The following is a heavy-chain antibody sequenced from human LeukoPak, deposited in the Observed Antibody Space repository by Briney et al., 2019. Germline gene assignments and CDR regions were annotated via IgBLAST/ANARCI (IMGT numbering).Heavy chain of an antibody. V-gene: IGHV3-48*03. CDR1: GFTFGVYA. CDR3: ARAGGSYWMGAKFDY. J-gene: IGHJ4*02. Sequence: GGSLRLSCTASGFTFGVYAMSWFRQARGKGLEGVSYISSSSSTIYYADSVKGRFTISRDNAKNSLYLQMNSLRAEDTAVYYCARAGGSYWMGAKFDYWGQGSLVTVSS. D-gene: IGHD1-26*01. CDR2: ISSSSSTI.